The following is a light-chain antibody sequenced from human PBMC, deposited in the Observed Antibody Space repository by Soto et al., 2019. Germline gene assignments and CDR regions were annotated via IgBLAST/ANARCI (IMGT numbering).Light chain of an antibody. J-gene: IGLJ3*02. CDR3: QSYDSSLSAWV. Sequence: QAVVTQPPSVSGAPGQRVTISCTGSTSNIGAGHDAHWYQQLPGTAPTLLIYANNNRPSGVPGRFSGSKSGTSASLAITGLQAEDEADYYCQSYDSSLSAWVFGGGTQLTVL. CDR1: TSNIGAGHD. V-gene: IGLV1-40*01. CDR2: ANN.